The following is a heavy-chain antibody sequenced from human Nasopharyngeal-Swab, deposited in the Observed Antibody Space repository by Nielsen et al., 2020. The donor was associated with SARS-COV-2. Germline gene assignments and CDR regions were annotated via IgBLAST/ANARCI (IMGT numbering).Heavy chain of an antibody. J-gene: IGHJ6*02. CDR1: GFSFNNYG. Sequence: GGSLRLSCAASGFSFNNYGIHWVRQAPGKGLEWVAVISYEGSKKYYVDSVEGRFTISKDNSKSMVYLQMNSLRTEDTAVYYCAKKWSPFILTWGMDVWGQGTTVTVSS. D-gene: IGHD3-9*01. CDR2: ISYEGSKK. CDR3: AKKWSPFILTWGMDV. V-gene: IGHV3-30*18.